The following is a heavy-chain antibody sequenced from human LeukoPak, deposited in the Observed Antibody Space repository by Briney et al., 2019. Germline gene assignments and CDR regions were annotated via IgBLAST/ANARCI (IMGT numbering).Heavy chain of an antibody. V-gene: IGHV4-39*07. J-gene: IGHJ4*02. Sequence: SETLSLTCTVSGGSIRSSTDYWGWIRQPPGKELEWIGSIYYSGSTYYNPSLKSRVAISVDTSKNQFSVKLSSVTAADTAVYYCARSIRGYSSGWYYFDYWGQGTLITVSS. CDR2: IYYSGST. CDR3: ARSIRGYSSGWYYFDY. CDR1: GGSIRSSTDY. D-gene: IGHD6-19*01.